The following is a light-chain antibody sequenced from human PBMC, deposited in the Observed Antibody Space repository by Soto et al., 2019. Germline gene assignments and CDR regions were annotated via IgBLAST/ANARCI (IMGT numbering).Light chain of an antibody. J-gene: IGKJ1*01. V-gene: IGKV1-5*03. CDR3: QQYNSYSPLT. CDR1: QSISSW. CDR2: KAS. Sequence: DIQMTQSPSTLSASVGDRVTITCRASQSISSWLAWYQQKPGKAPKLLIYKASSLESGVPSRFSGSGSGTEFTLTISSLQPDDLATYYCQQYNSYSPLTFGQGTKVEIK.